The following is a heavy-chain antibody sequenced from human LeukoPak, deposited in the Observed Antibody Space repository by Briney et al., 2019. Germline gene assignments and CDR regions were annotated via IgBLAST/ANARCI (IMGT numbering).Heavy chain of an antibody. CDR2: FDPEDGET. D-gene: IGHD3-22*01. CDR1: GYTLTELS. V-gene: IGHV1-24*01. CDR3: ATYYDSSGHTDAFDI. Sequence: ASVKVSCKVSGYTLTELSMHWVRQAPGKGLEWMGGFDPEDGETIYAQKFQGRVTMTEDTSTDTAYMELSSLRSEDTAVYYCATYYDSSGHTDAFDIWGQGTMVTVSS. J-gene: IGHJ3*02.